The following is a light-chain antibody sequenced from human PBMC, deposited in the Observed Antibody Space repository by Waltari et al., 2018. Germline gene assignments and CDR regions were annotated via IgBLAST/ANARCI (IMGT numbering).Light chain of an antibody. V-gene: IGKV3-11*01. CDR2: DTS. J-gene: IGKJ4*01. Sequence: EVVLTQSPVTLSLSAVESASLSCRASESVYKYLAWYQQRPGQPPRLLIYDTSNRAAGVPGRFSGSGYGTDFTLTITSLEAEDFAVYFCQQGSILPLTFGGGTRVEIK. CDR1: ESVYKY. CDR3: QQGSILPLT.